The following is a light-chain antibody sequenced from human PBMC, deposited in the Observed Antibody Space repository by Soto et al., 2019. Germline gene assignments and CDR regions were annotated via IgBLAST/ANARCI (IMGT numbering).Light chain of an antibody. V-gene: IGKV3-20*01. CDR3: QLYGRPRT. J-gene: IGKJ1*01. CDR2: GAS. Sequence: EIVLTQSPGTLSLSPGERATLSCRASQSVSSSYLAWYQQKHGQAPRLLIYGASSRATGIPDRFSGSGSGTDFTLTISSLEPEDLAVYYCQLYGRPRTFGQGTKVEIK. CDR1: QSVSSSY.